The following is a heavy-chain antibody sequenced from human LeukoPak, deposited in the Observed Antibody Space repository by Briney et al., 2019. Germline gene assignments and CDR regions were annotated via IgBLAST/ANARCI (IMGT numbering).Heavy chain of an antibody. CDR2: IRSDGSNQ. V-gene: IGHV3-30*02. J-gene: IGHJ4*02. Sequence: GGSLRLSCVASGFTFSYYGMYWVRQAPGKGLEWVTFIRSDGSNQYYIDSVKGRFTISRDSSKNTLFLQMNSLRLEDTAVYYCARDFEWSFDYWGQGTLVTVSS. CDR1: GFTFSYYG. CDR3: ARDFEWSFDY. D-gene: IGHD3-3*01.